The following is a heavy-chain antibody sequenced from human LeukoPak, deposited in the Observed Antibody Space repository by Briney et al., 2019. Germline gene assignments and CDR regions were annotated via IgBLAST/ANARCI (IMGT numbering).Heavy chain of an antibody. D-gene: IGHD1-26*01. V-gene: IGHV5-51*01. CDR3: ATRENPSTWVDY. Sequence: GESLKISCKGSGYSFTSYWIGWVRQMPGKGLEWMGIIYPGDSDTRYSPSFQGQVTISADKSIRTAYLQWTSLRASDTAMSYCATRENPSTWVDYWGQRTLVTVSS. J-gene: IGHJ4*02. CDR2: IYPGDSDT. CDR1: GYSFTSYW.